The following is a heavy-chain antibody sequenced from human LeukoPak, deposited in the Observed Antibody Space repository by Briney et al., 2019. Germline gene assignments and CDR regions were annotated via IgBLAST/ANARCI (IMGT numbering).Heavy chain of an antibody. CDR1: GFTFSDSW. D-gene: IGHD3-16*01. Sequence: GGSLRLSCAASGFTFSDSWMSWVRQAPGKGLEWVANMNQDGSEKDYVDSVKGRFTISRDNARNSLYLQMGSLRAEDTAVYYCATYTHWVAGDVWGQGTTVSVSS. CDR3: ATYTHWVAGDV. J-gene: IGHJ6*02. CDR2: MNQDGSEK. V-gene: IGHV3-7*01.